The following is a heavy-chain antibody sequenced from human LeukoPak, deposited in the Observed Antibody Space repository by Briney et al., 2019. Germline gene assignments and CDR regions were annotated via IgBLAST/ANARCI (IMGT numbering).Heavy chain of an antibody. Sequence: SETLSLTCTVSGGSISSSCYYWGWIRQPPGKGLEWNGCYYYSGTTNYTPYIKSRVTIAADTSKNQFSLRPSSVAAADTAVYYCVRVLYGKCDGPVWGQGTLVTVSS. D-gene: IGHD3-10*01. V-gene: IGHV4-39*01. CDR3: VRVLYGKCDGPV. J-gene: IGHJ4*02. CDR2: YYYSGTT. CDR1: GGSISSSCYY.